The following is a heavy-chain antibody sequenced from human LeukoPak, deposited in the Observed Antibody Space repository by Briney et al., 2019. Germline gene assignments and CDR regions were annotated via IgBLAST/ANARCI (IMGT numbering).Heavy chain of an antibody. J-gene: IGHJ4*02. D-gene: IGHD3-16*01. Sequence: PGGSLRLSCTASGFTFGDYAMSWVRQAPGKGLEWVSAISGSGGSTYYADSVKGRFTISRDNSKNTLYLQMNSLRAEDTAVYYCAKGGLRPAPFDFDYWGQGTLVTVSS. V-gene: IGHV3-23*01. CDR3: AKGGLRPAPFDFDY. CDR1: GFTFGDYA. CDR2: ISGSGGST.